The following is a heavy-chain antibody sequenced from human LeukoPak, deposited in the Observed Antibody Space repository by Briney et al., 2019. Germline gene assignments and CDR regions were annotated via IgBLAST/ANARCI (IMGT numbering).Heavy chain of an antibody. Sequence: PGGSLRLSCAASGFSFTNHAMSWVCQAPGEGLQWVSTISDTAGTTFYADSVRGRFTISRDNSKNTLFLQMNGLRADDTAVYYCARLVAYWGQGTLVTVSS. V-gene: IGHV3-23*01. CDR2: ISDTAGTT. D-gene: IGHD2-15*01. CDR1: GFSFTNHA. CDR3: ARLVAY. J-gene: IGHJ4*02.